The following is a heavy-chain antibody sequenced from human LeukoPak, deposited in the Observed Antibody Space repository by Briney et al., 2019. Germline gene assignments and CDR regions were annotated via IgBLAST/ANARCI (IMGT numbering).Heavy chain of an antibody. CDR1: GYTFTNFG. D-gene: IGHD4-17*01. J-gene: IGHJ4*02. V-gene: IGHV1-18*01. Sequence: ASVKVSCKASGYTFTNFGISWVRQAPGQGLEWMGWISAYNGNTNYAQRLQGRVTMTTDTSTSTAYMELRSLRSDDTAVYYCARDRDYGDNNTQDLFVYWGQGTLVTVSS. CDR3: ARDRDYGDNNTQDLFVY. CDR2: ISAYNGNT.